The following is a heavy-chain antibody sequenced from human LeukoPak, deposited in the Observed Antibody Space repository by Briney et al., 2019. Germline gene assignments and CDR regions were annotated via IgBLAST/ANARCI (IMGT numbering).Heavy chain of an antibody. V-gene: IGHV1-2*02. J-gene: IGHJ4*02. D-gene: IGHD7-27*01. CDR2: INPNSGGT. CDR1: GYTFTGYY. CDR3: ARGTGEDPATFDY. Sequence: ASVKVSCKASGYTFTGYYMHWVRQAPGQGLEWMGWINPNSGGTNYAQKFQGRVTMTRDTSISTAYMELSRLRSDDTAVYYCARGTGEDPATFDYWGQGTLVTVSS.